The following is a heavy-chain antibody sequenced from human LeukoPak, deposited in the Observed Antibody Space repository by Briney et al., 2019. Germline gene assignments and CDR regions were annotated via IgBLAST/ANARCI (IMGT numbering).Heavy chain of an antibody. V-gene: IGHV1-2*04. J-gene: IGHJ3*02. CDR3: ARDLVPNGYCSGGSCPAAFDI. CDR2: INPNRGGT. CDR1: GYTSTGYY. D-gene: IGHD2-15*01. Sequence: ASVKVSCKASGYTSTGYYMHWARQAPGQGLEWMGWINPNRGGTNYAQKFQGWVTMTRDTSISTAYMELSRLRSDDTAVYYCARDLVPNGYCSGGSCPAAFDIWGQGTMVTVSS.